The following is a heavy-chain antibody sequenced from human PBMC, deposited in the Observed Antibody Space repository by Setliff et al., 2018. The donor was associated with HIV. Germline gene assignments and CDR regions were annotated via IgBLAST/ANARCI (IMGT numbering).Heavy chain of an antibody. J-gene: IGHJ4*02. Sequence: ASVKVSCKASGYTFTSYYMHWVRQAPGRGLEWMGIINPSGGGTSNAQKFQGRITLPRDTSTNTVYMELRSLRSEDTAAYYCARGGSPWVRGVKEGYFDYWGQGTLVTVSS. D-gene: IGHD3-10*01. CDR2: INPSGGGT. CDR1: GYTFTSYY. V-gene: IGHV1-46*01. CDR3: ARGGSPWVRGVKEGYFDY.